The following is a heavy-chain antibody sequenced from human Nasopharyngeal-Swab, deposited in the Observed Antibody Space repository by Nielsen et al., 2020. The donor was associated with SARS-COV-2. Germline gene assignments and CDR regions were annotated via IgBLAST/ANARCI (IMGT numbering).Heavy chain of an antibody. CDR3: ARSTTVRSWNYYGMDV. CDR2: ISSSGSTI. V-gene: IGHV3-48*03. J-gene: IGHJ6*02. D-gene: IGHD4-17*01. Sequence: WIRQPPGKGLEWVSYISSSGSTIYYADSVKGRFTISRDNAKNSLHLRMNSLRAEDTAVYYCARSTTVRSWNYYGMDVWGQGTTVTVSS.